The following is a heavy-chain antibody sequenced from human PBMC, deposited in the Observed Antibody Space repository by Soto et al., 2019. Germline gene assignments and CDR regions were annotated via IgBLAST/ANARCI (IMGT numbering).Heavy chain of an antibody. Sequence: GGSLRLSCAASGFTFSSYAMHWVRQAPGKGLEWVAVISYDGSNKYYADSVKGRFTISRDNSKNTLYLQMNSLRAEDTAVYYCPLALYENWCEHWGEGNLVTVSS. J-gene: IGHJ5*02. CDR1: GFTFSSYA. CDR2: ISYDGSNK. V-gene: IGHV3-30-3*01. D-gene: IGHD2-8*01. CDR3: PLALYENWCEH.